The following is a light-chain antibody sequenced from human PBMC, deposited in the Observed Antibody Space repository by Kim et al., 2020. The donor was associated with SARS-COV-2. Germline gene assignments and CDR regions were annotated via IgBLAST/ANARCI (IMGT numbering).Light chain of an antibody. CDR3: QQYLSYPWT. CDR1: QSINRW. V-gene: IGKV1-5*01. CDR2: DAS. Sequence: ASVGDSVTITCRASQSINRWLAWYQQSPGKAPNFLIYDASSLGSGVPSRFTGSGSGTEFTLTISSLQPDDSATYYCQQYLSYPWTFGQGTKVEIK. J-gene: IGKJ1*01.